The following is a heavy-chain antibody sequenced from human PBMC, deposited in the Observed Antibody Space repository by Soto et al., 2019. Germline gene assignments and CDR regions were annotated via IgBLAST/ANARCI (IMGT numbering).Heavy chain of an antibody. J-gene: IGHJ6*02. V-gene: IGHV5-10-1*01. Sequence: PRESLKISCKGSGYNFTSYWISWVRQMPGKGLEWMGRIDPSDSYTNYSPSFQGHVTISADKSISTAYLQWSSLKASDTAMYYCATTRYCSSTSCYHHYYYYGMDVWGQGTTVTVSS. CDR1: GYNFTSYW. CDR3: ATTRYCSSTSCYHHYYYYGMDV. D-gene: IGHD2-2*01. CDR2: IDPSDSYT.